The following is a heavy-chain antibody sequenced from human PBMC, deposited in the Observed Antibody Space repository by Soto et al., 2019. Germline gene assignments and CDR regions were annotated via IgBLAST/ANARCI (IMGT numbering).Heavy chain of an antibody. Sequence: ASVKVSCKASGYTFTSYGISWVRQAPGQGLEWMGWISAYNGNTNYAQKLQGRVTMTTDTSTSTAYMELRSLRSDDTAVYYCARDSIAAAANYGMDVWGQGPTVTVSS. CDR2: ISAYNGNT. D-gene: IGHD6-13*01. V-gene: IGHV1-18*01. CDR1: GYTFTSYG. J-gene: IGHJ6*01. CDR3: ARDSIAAAANYGMDV.